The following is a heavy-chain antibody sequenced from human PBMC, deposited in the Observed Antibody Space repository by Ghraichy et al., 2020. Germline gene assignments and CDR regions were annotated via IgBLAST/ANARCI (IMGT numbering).Heavy chain of an antibody. CDR3: AVVYNTSLDY. CDR1: GFTLSSFS. V-gene: IGHV3-23*01. J-gene: IGHJ4*02. CDR2: ISFRGGEI. D-gene: IGHD3-10*01. Sequence: GGSLRLSCAGSGFTLSSFSMSWVRQAPGKGLEWVAAISFRGGEIFYADSVRGRFTISRDTSKNTLYLKMDSLRAEDTALYYWAVVYNTSLDYWGQGTLVTVSS.